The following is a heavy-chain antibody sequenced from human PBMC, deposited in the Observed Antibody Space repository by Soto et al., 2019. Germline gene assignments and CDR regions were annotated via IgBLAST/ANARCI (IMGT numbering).Heavy chain of an antibody. Sequence: PSETLSLTCSIYSGSFSGYYWSWIRQPPGKGLEWIEEISQSGNTNYSPSLKSRVSISIDTSKKQFSLNLASVSAADTAVYYCARAPKVSGSSQTRPDFWGQGTLVTVSS. V-gene: IGHV4-34*01. J-gene: IGHJ4*02. CDR3: ARAPKVSGSSQTRPDF. CDR2: ISQSGNT. D-gene: IGHD6-6*01. CDR1: SGSFSGYY.